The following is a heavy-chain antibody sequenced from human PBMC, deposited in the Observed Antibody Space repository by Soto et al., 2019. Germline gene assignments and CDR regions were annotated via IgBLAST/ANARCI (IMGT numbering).Heavy chain of an antibody. J-gene: IGHJ3*02. Sequence: GGSLRLSCAASGITFSSYSMNWVRQAPGKGLEWVSSISSTGTYNDYAESVKGRFTISRDNAKNSLFLQMDSLRDEDAAFFYCARETNPYSSSSHAFDIWGQGTMVTVSS. D-gene: IGHD6-6*01. V-gene: IGHV3-21*01. CDR2: ISSTGTYN. CDR3: ARETNPYSSSSHAFDI. CDR1: GITFSSYS.